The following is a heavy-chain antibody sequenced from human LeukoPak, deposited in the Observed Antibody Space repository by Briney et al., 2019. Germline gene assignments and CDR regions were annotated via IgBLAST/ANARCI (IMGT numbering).Heavy chain of an antibody. J-gene: IGHJ4*02. CDR1: GGSFSGYY. CDR2: INHSGST. CDR3: ARVGLAVAADY. V-gene: IGHV4-34*01. Sequence: PSETLSLTCAVYGGSFSGYYWSWIRQPPGKGLEWIGEINHSGSTNYNPSLKSRVTISVDTSKNQFSLKLSSMTAADTAVYYCARVGLAVAADYWGQGTLVTVSS. D-gene: IGHD6-19*01.